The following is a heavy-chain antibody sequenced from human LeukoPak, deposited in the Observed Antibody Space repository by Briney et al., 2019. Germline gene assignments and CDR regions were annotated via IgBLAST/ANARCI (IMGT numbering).Heavy chain of an antibody. J-gene: IGHJ1*01. V-gene: IGHV1-8*01. D-gene: IGHD3-22*01. Sequence: ASVKVSCKASGYTFTSYEINWVRQATGQGLEWMGWMNPNSGNTGYAQKFQGRVTMTRNTSINTAYMELSSLRSEDTAVYYCARVPERYSDSSGSAYFQHRGQGTLVTASS. CDR3: ARVPERYSDSSGSAYFQH. CDR1: GYTFTSYE. CDR2: MNPNSGNT.